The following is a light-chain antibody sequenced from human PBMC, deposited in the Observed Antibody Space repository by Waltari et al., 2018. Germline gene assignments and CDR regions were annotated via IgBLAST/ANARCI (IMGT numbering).Light chain of an antibody. V-gene: IGLV1-44*01. CDR2: NDN. CDR1: NSNIGGNS. CDR3: AVWDDSLHGHWV. Sequence: QSVLTQPPSVSGTPGQRVTISCSGSNSNIGGNSVNWYQQLPGTAPKLLIYNDNQGPSWVPDRFSASKSGTSAALAITGLQSEDEADYYCAVWDDSLHGHWVFGGGTKVTVL. J-gene: IGLJ3*02.